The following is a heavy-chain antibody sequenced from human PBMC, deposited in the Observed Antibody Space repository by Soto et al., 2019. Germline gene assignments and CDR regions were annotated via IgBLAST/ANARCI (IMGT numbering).Heavy chain of an antibody. Sequence: QVQLQESGPGLVKPSQTLSLTCTVSGGSISTVDYWWSWIRQSPDMGLEWIGHIYDGGRTYNNPSLESLVTMSVDTSKSPLSLTLSSVSAADTAVYYCARGPSGDKVDSWGQGTLVTVSS. J-gene: IGHJ4*02. V-gene: IGHV4-30-4*01. CDR2: IYDGGRT. CDR1: GGSISTVDYW. CDR3: ARGPSGDKVDS. D-gene: IGHD7-27*01.